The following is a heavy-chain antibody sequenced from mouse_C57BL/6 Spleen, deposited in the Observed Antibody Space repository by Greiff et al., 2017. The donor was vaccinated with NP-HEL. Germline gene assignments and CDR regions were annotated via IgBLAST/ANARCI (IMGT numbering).Heavy chain of an antibody. V-gene: IGHV1-22*01. CDR2: INPNNGGT. J-gene: IGHJ2*01. CDR3: ARNDGYYAVDY. Sequence: VHVKQSGPELVKPGASVKMSCKASGYTFTDYNMHWVKQSHGKSLEWIGYINPNNGGTSYNQKFRGKATLTVNKSSSTAYMELRSLTSEDSAVYYCARNDGYYAVDYWGQGTTLTVSS. D-gene: IGHD2-3*01. CDR1: GYTFTDYN.